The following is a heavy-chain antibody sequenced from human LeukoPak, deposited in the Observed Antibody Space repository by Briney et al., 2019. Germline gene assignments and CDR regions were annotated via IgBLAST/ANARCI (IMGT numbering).Heavy chain of an antibody. CDR1: GGSFSDYY. D-gene: IGHD6-6*01. V-gene: IGHV4-34*01. Sequence: SETLSLTCAVYGGSFSDYYWSWIRQPPGKGLGWIGEINHSGSTNYNPCFKSRISISVDTSKNQFSRKRSSVTAADTAVYYYAGSIAARFDSWGKGTLVTASP. CDR2: INHSGST. CDR3: AGSIAARFDS. J-gene: IGHJ4*02.